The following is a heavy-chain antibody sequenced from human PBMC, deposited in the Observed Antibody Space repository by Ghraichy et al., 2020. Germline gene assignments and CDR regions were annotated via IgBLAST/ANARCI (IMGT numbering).Heavy chain of an antibody. CDR2: IRSNAHSGTT. CDR1: GFIFGDYG. V-gene: IGHV3-49*03. D-gene: IGHD3-16*01. CDR3: TRGSTDYGWFSDN. J-gene: IGHJ4*02. Sequence: TCTASGFIFGDYGMSWIRQAPGKGLEWLSFIRSNAHSGTTEYAASVRDRFTISRDDSKSIAYLQMNNLKAEDTAVYYCTRGSTDYGWFSDNWGQGTLVTVSS.